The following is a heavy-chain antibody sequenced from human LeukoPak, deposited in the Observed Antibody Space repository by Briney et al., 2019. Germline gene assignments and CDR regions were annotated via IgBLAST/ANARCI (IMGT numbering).Heavy chain of an antibody. CDR1: GGTFSSYA. CDR3: ARSYYYDSSGYYSG. V-gene: IGHV1-69*04. J-gene: IGHJ4*02. D-gene: IGHD3-22*01. Sequence: SVKVSCKASGGTFSSYAISWVRQAPRQGLEWMGRIIPILGIANYAQKFQGRVTITADKSTSTAYMELSSLRSEDTAVYYCARSYYYDSSGYYSGWGQGTLVTVSS. CDR2: IIPILGIA.